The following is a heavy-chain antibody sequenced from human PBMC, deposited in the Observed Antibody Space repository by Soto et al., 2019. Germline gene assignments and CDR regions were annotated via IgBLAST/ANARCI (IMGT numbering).Heavy chain of an antibody. CDR3: ARDWSRYYDNSGLIWFY. V-gene: IGHV1-18*04. CDR2: ISAYNGDT. Sequence: XSVKVSCNASGYSFRSYGIIWVRQAPGQGLEWVGWISAYNGDTHYAPKFQDRITLTTETSTDTAYMELRSLRLDDTAVYYCARDWSRYYDNSGLIWFYWGQGSLVTVSS. D-gene: IGHD3-22*01. CDR1: GYSFRSYG. J-gene: IGHJ4*02.